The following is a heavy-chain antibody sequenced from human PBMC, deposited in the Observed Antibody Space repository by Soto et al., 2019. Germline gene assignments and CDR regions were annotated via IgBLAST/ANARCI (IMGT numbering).Heavy chain of an antibody. J-gene: IGHJ5*02. CDR3: ALIKDCSRTDCYLASFDP. CDR1: GLSLSNGRLG. Sequence: QVTLKESGPVLVKPTETLTLTCTVSGLSLSNGRLGVSWIRQPPGKALEWLAHIFSNDDKSYSTSLKSRLTISKDTSRSQVVLTMTNMDTVDSATYYCALIKDCSRTDCYLASFDPWGQGTLVTVSS. D-gene: IGHD2-2*01. V-gene: IGHV2-26*01. CDR2: IFSNDDK.